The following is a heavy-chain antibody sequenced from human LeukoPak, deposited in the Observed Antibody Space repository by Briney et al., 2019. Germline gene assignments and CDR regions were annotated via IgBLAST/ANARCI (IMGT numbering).Heavy chain of an antibody. J-gene: IGHJ4*02. CDR3: ARGLLRYFDWLLVSFDY. CDR2: INHSGST. V-gene: IGHV4-34*01. CDR1: GGSFSGYY. D-gene: IGHD3-9*01. Sequence: TSSETLSLTCAVYGGSFSGYYWSWIRQPPGKGLEWIGEINHSGSTNYNPSLKSRVTISVDTSKNQFSLKLSSVTAADTAVYYCARGLLRYFDWLLVSFDYWGQGTLVTVSS.